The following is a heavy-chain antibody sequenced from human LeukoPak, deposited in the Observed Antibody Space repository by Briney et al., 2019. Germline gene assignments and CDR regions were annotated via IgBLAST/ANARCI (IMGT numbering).Heavy chain of an antibody. D-gene: IGHD3-9*01. J-gene: IGHJ4*02. CDR3: ARVSPLYDIRFDY. CDR2: IYYSGST. V-gene: IGHV4-61*01. Sequence: PSETLSLTCTVSGGSVSIGSYYWSWIRQPPGKGLEWIGYIYYSGSTTYNPSLKSRVTISVDTSKNQFSLKLSSVTAADTAVYYCARVSPLYDIRFDYWGQGTLVTVSS. CDR1: GGSVSIGSYY.